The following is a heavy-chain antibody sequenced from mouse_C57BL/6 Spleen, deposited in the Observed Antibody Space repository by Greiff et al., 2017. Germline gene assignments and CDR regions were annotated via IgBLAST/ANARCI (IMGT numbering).Heavy chain of an antibody. CDR2: INPGSGGT. Sequence: QVQLQQSGAELVRPGTSVKVSCKASGYAFTNYLIAWVKQRPGQGLEWIGVINPGSGGTNYNEKFKGKATLTADKSSSTAYMQLSRLTSEDSAVYFWTSSDYGYGYAYWGQGTLVTVSA. CDR1: GYAFTNYL. CDR3: TSSDYGYGYAY. J-gene: IGHJ3*01. D-gene: IGHD2-2*01. V-gene: IGHV1-54*01.